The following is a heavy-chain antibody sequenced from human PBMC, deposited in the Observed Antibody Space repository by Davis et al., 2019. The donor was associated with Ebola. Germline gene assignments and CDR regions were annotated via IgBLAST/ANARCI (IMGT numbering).Heavy chain of an antibody. CDR3: ARGWLRGGLDV. J-gene: IGHJ6*04. CDR2: TYYSSSKWYN. Sequence: PSETLSLTCTVSGRSLSSYQWSWIRQSPSRGLEWLGRTYYSSSKWYNDYAVSVKSRITINPDTSKNQFSLQLNSVTPEDTALYYCARGWLRGGLDVWGEGTTVTVSS. V-gene: IGHV6-1*01. CDR1: GRSLSSYQ. D-gene: IGHD5-18*01.